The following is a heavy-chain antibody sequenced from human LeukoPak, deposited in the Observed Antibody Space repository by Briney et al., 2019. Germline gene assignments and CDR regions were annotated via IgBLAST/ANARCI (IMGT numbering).Heavy chain of an antibody. CDR2: ISSSSSYI. CDR1: GFTFSSYS. J-gene: IGHJ4*02. Sequence: GGSLRLSCAASGFTFSSYSMNWVRQAPGKGLEWVSSISSSSSYIYYADSVKGRFTISRGNAKNSLYLQMNSLRAEDTAVYYCASPPGLLTFDYWGQGTLVTVSS. V-gene: IGHV3-21*01. D-gene: IGHD3-10*01. CDR3: ASPPGLLTFDY.